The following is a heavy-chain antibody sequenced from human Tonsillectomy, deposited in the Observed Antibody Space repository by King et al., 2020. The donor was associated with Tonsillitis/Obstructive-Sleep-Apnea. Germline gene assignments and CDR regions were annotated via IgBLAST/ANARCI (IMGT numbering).Heavy chain of an antibody. J-gene: IGHJ4*02. CDR3: ARGGVQQLAPFDY. D-gene: IGHD6-13*01. CDR1: GGYISSSNW. V-gene: IGHV4-4*02. Sequence: QLQESGPGLVKPSGTLSLTCVVSGGYISSSNWWSLVRQPPGKWLEWIGEIYKSGSNNDNTSLKSLVTISVDKSQNQCSLKLSSVAAADTAVYYCARGGVQQLAPFDYWGQGTLVTVSS. CDR2: IYKSGSN.